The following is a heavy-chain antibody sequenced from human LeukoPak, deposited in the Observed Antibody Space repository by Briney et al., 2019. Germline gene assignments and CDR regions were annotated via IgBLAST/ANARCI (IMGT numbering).Heavy chain of an antibody. CDR1: GYTFTSYG. Sequence: AAVKVSCKASGYTFTSYGITRVRQASGQGLEWLGCLSAYNGNTNYAQKLQGRVTMTPDTSTSTAYLELRSLHSDATALDYCARYYYDTSGWYNWFDPWAQGTLVIVSS. V-gene: IGHV1-18*01. D-gene: IGHD3-22*01. CDR3: ARYYYDTSGWYNWFDP. CDR2: LSAYNGNT. J-gene: IGHJ5*02.